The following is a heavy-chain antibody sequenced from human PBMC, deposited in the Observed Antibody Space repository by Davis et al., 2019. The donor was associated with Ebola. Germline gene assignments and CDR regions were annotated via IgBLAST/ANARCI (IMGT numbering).Heavy chain of an antibody. D-gene: IGHD4-17*01. CDR2: ISGSGGST. CDR3: ARDRSGLRSYGMDV. J-gene: IGHJ6*04. V-gene: IGHV3-23*01. CDR1: GFTFSSYA. Sequence: GGSLRLSCAASGFTFSSYAMSWVRQAPGKGLEWVSAISGSGGSTYYADSVKGRFTISRDNSKNTLYLQMNSLRAEDTAVYYCARDRSGLRSYGMDVWGKGTTVTVSS.